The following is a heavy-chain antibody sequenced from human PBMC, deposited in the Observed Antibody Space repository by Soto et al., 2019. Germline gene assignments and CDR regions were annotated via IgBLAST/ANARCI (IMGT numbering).Heavy chain of an antibody. V-gene: IGHV3-23*01. CDR2: ISFSDGGT. D-gene: IGHD2-15*01. CDR1: GFTFSSYA. Sequence: EEQLLESGGGLIQPGGSLRLACAASGFTFSSYAMTWVRQAPGKGLEWVSSISFSDGGTYYADSVKGRLTISRDNSKNMLFLQMNRLRVEDTAVYYCVKDDRILGRRYFDLWGRGTLVTVSS. CDR3: VKDDRILGRRYFDL. J-gene: IGHJ2*01.